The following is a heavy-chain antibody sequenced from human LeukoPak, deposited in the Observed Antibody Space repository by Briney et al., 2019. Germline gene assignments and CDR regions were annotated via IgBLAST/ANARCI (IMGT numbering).Heavy chain of an antibody. V-gene: IGHV3-30-3*01. CDR1: GFTFSSYA. Sequence: QPGRSLRLSCAASGFTFSSYAMHWVRQAPGKGLEGVAVISYDGSNKYYADSVKGRFTISRANSKNTLYLQMNSLRAEDTAVHYCARDLSDIVVVPAAIQGYYYYGMDVWGQGTTVTVSS. J-gene: IGHJ6*02. D-gene: IGHD2-2*01. CDR2: ISYDGSNK. CDR3: ARDLSDIVVVPAAIQGYYYYGMDV.